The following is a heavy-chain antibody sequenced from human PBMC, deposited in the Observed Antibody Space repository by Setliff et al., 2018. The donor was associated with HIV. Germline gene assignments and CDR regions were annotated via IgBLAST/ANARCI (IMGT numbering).Heavy chain of an antibody. V-gene: IGHV1-46*01. CDR2: VNPSDGST. J-gene: IGHJ4*02. D-gene: IGHD6-19*01. Sequence: ASVKVSCKASGYTLTSNYMHWVRQAPGQGLEWMGIVNPSDGSTVYAQKFQGRVTFTRDTSASTAYMELSSLRSEDTAVYYCARGPGYSSGWGQGTLVTVSS. CDR1: GYTLTSNY. CDR3: ARGPGYSSG.